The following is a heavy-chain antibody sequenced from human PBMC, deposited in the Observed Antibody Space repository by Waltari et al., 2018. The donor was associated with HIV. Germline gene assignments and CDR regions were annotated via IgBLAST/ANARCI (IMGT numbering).Heavy chain of an antibody. V-gene: IGHV3-21*01. J-gene: IGHJ6*02. D-gene: IGHD3-22*01. CDR2: ISSSSIYI. CDR1: GFPFSSYS. CDR3: ARQDSSGGNYYYGMDV. Sequence: EVQLVESGGGLVKPGGSLRLSCPASGFPFSSYSMIWVRQAPGKGLEWVSSISSSSIYISYADSVKGRFTISRDNAKNSLYLQMNSLRAEDTAVYYCARQDSSGGNYYYGMDVWGQGTTVTVSS.